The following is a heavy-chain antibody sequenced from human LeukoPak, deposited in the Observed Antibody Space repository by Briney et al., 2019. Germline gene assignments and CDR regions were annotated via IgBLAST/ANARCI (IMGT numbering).Heavy chain of an antibody. CDR3: ARAHATVTTCPDY. V-gene: IGHV3-30*04. Sequence: GGSLRLSCAASGFTFSSYAMHWVRQAPGKGLEWVAVISYDGSNKYYADSVKGRFTISRDNSKNTLYLQMNSLRAEDTAVYYCARAHATVTTCPDYWGQGTLVTVSS. CDR2: ISYDGSNK. J-gene: IGHJ4*02. D-gene: IGHD4-17*01. CDR1: GFTFSSYA.